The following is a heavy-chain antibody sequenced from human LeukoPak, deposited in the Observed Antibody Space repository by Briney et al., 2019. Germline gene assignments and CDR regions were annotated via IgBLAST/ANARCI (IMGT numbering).Heavy chain of an antibody. D-gene: IGHD6-13*01. CDR1: GFTFGSYA. CDR2: TSFDGSDN. J-gene: IGHJ6*03. V-gene: IGHV3-30*04. Sequence: GSLRLSCAASGFTFGSYAMHWVRQAPGKGLKWVAVTSFDGSDNYYADSVKGRFTISRDNSKNTLYLQMNSLRPDDTAVYYCAKSQSSPSYYYYMDVWGKGTTVTVSS. CDR3: AKSQSSPSYYYYMDV.